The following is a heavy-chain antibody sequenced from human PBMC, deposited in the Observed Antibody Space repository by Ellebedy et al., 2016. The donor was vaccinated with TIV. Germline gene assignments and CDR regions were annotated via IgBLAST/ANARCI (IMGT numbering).Heavy chain of an antibody. CDR2: IYNSGST. CDR1: GGSISTYY. J-gene: IGHJ4*02. D-gene: IGHD3-22*01. Sequence: SETLSLXCTVPGGSISTYYWSWIRQPPGKGLEWIGYIYNSGSTNYNPSLKSRVTISVDTSKNQFSLKLSSVTAADTAVYYCAGRPVIRAPGTDHDYWGQGILVTVSS. CDR3: AGRPVIRAPGTDHDY. V-gene: IGHV4-59*12.